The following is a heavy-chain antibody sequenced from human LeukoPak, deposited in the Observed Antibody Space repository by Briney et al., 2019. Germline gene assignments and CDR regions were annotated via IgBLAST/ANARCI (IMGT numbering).Heavy chain of an antibody. CDR2: ISGGSGST. J-gene: IGHJ4*02. Sequence: GGSLGLSCAASGFTFSSYAMSWVRQAPGKGLEWVSAISGGSGSTYYADSVKGRFTISRDNSKNTLYLQMDSLRAEDTAIYYCAKSPYSSSPQGYWGQGTLVSVSS. V-gene: IGHV3-23*01. CDR1: GFTFSSYA. D-gene: IGHD6-6*01. CDR3: AKSPYSSSPQGY.